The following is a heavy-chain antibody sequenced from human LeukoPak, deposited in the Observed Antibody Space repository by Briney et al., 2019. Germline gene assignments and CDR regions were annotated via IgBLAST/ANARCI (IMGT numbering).Heavy chain of an antibody. V-gene: IGHV4-59*11. D-gene: IGHD3-3*01. Sequence: SETLSLTRTVSGGSINSHYWSLLRQHPPTRLEWLGYIYYSVSTNYNPSLKRRVTISVDTSSNQFSLKLSSVTAADTAVYYCARGVGVIIPNYFDYWGQGTLVTVSS. CDR1: GGSINSHY. CDR3: ARGVGVIIPNYFDY. CDR2: IYYSVST. J-gene: IGHJ4*02.